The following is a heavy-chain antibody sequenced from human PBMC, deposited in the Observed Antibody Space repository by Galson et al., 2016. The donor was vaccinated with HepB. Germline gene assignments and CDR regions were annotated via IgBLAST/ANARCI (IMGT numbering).Heavy chain of an antibody. CDR1: GLTFSNSW. Sequence: SLRLSCAASGLTFSNSWMRWVRQAPGKGLEWVASINDDGSHKYYVDSVKGRFIVSTDSAKNSMYLQMNSLRVEDTAIYYCAKEAKSGFGTWGQGTLVIVSS. CDR2: INDDGSHK. V-gene: IGHV3-7*03. J-gene: IGHJ5*02. CDR3: AKEAKSGFGT.